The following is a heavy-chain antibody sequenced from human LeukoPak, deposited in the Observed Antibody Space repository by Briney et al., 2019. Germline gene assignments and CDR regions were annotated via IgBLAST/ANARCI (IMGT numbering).Heavy chain of an antibody. CDR2: IYYSGST. D-gene: IGHD3-3*01. J-gene: IGHJ5*02. CDR3: ARRVTMSAPTTPDSWLHP. CDR1: GGSISSYY. V-gene: IGHV4-59*08. Sequence: SETLSLTCTVSGGSISSYYWSWIRQPPGKGLEWVGYIYYSGSTNYNPSLKSRVTISVDTSKNQFSLKLSSVTAADTAVYYCARRVTMSAPTTPDSWLHPWGQGTLVTVSS.